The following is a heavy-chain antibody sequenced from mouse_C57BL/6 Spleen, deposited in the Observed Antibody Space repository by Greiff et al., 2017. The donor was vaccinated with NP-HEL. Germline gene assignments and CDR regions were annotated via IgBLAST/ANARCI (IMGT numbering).Heavy chain of an antibody. CDR3: ARGYGKDYYAMDY. D-gene: IGHD2-1*01. Sequence: QVQLQQPGAELVRPGTSVKLSCKASGYTFTSYWMHWVKQRPGQGLEWIGVIDPSDSYTNYNQKFKGKATLTVDTSSSTAYMPLSSLTSEDSAVYYCARGYGKDYYAMDYWGQGTSVTVSS. J-gene: IGHJ4*01. CDR2: IDPSDSYT. CDR1: GYTFTSYW. V-gene: IGHV1-59*01.